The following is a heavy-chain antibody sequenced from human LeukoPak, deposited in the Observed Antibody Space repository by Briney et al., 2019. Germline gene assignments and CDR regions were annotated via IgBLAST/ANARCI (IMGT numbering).Heavy chain of an antibody. D-gene: IGHD4-17*01. CDR3: AKDKGAYGSETGFDI. V-gene: IGHV3-23*01. J-gene: IGHJ4*02. Sequence: GSLRLSCAASGFTFSSYAMSWVRQAPGKGLEWVSAISGSGGSTYYADSVKGWFTISRDNSKNTLYLQMNSLRPEDTAVYYCAKDKGAYGSETGFDIWGQGILVTVSS. CDR1: GFTFSSYA. CDR2: ISGSGGST.